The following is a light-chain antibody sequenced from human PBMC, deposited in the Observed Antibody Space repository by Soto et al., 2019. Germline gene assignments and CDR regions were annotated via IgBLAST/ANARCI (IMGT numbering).Light chain of an antibody. Sequence: QSVLTQPRSVSGSPGQSVTISCTGTNSDVGGYNYVSWYQQHPGKAPKLVIYDVSKRPSGVPDRFSGSKSGNTASLTISGLQAEDEADYYCCSYAGNSLWVFGGGTKLTV. CDR1: NSDVGGYNY. J-gene: IGLJ3*02. CDR2: DVS. CDR3: CSYAGNSLWV. V-gene: IGLV2-11*01.